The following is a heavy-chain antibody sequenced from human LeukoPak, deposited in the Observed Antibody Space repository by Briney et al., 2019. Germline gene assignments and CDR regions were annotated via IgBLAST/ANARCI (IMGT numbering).Heavy chain of an antibody. D-gene: IGHD5/OR15-5a*01. Sequence: SETLSLTCAVYGGSFSGYYWSWIRQPPEKGLEWIGSIYYSGSTYYNPSLKSRVTISVDTSKNQFSLKLSSVTAADTAVYYCARDIGSSPVNWFDPWGQGTLVTVSS. V-gene: IGHV4-34*01. CDR2: IYYSGST. CDR3: ARDIGSSPVNWFDP. CDR1: GGSFSGYY. J-gene: IGHJ5*02.